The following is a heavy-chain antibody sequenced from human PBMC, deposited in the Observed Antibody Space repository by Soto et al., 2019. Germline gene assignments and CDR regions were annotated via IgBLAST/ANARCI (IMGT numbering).Heavy chain of an antibody. CDR3: ARLPRTTTSGTGTDY. CDR1: GGSISGSGDY. J-gene: IGHJ4*02. D-gene: IGHD6-13*01. Sequence: SETLSLTCTVSGGSISGSGDYWGWIRQPPGKGLEWIATIYYSGRTYYNPSLESRVTIFVDASTDQFSLKLTSVTAADTAVYYCARLPRTTTSGTGTDYWGQGTLVTVSS. V-gene: IGHV4-39*01. CDR2: IYYSGRT.